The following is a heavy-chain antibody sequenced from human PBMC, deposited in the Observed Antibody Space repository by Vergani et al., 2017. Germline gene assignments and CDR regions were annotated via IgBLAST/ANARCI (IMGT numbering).Heavy chain of an antibody. CDR1: GYTLTDLS. D-gene: IGHD1-26*01. J-gene: IGHJ3*02. V-gene: IGHV1-24*01. Sequence: QVQLVQSGAEVKKPGASVKVSCKVSGYTLTDLSMHWVRQAPGKGLEWMGGFDPEDGETIYAQKFQGRVTMTEDTSTGTAYMELSSLRSEDTAVYYCATLGATMKIDAFDIGGQGTRVSVSS. CDR2: FDPEDGET. CDR3: ATLGATMKIDAFDI.